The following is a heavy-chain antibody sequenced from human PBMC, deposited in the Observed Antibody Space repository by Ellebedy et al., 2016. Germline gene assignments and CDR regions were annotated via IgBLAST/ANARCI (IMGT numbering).Heavy chain of an antibody. D-gene: IGHD3-22*01. CDR2: IIPILGIA. Sequence: ASVKVSCKASGGTFSSYAISWVRQAPGQGLEWMGRIIPILGIANYAQKFQGRVTITADKSTSTAYMELSSLRSEDTAVYYCARDDSSGYYSDYWGQGTLVTVSS. CDR3: ARDDSSGYYSDY. CDR1: GGTFSSYA. J-gene: IGHJ4*02. V-gene: IGHV1-69*04.